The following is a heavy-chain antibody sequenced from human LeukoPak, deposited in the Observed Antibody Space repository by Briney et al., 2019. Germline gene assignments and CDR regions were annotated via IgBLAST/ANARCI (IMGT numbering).Heavy chain of an antibody. Sequence: SETLSLTCTVSGGSISSYYWSWIRQPPGKGLEWIGYIYYSGSTNYNPSLKSRVTISVDTSKNQFSLKLSSVTVTDTAVYYCARQGRSSWYESYLGYYYYGMDVWGQGTTVTVSS. V-gene: IGHV4-59*08. CDR1: GGSISSYY. D-gene: IGHD6-13*01. CDR2: IYYSGST. CDR3: ARQGRSSWYESYLGYYYYGMDV. J-gene: IGHJ6*02.